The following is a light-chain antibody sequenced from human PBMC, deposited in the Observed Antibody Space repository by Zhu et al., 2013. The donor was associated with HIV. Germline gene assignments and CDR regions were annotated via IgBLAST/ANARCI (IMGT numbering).Light chain of an antibody. CDR2: RDV. V-gene: IGLV3-9*01. Sequence: SYELTQPLSVSVALGQTAKITCEGTKIGTKNVHWYQQKPGQAPMMVIYRDVNRPSGIPERFSGSNSGTTATLTITRAQVGDEADYYCQVWDSNTAYVFGNGTKVTV. CDR3: QVWDSNTAYV. CDR1: KIGTKN. J-gene: IGLJ1*01.